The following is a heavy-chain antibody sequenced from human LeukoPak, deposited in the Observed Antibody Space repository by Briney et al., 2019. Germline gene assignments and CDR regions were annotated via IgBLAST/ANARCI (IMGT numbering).Heavy chain of an antibody. Sequence: GGSLRLSCAASGFTFSSYGMSWVRQAPGKGLEWVPGISSSGDTTYYGDSVKGRFTISRDNSKNTLHLQMNSLRAEDTAVYYCAKRDNYYYMDVWGKGTTVTVSS. CDR1: GFTFSSYG. CDR3: AKRDNYYYMDV. J-gene: IGHJ6*03. D-gene: IGHD2-15*01. V-gene: IGHV3-23*01. CDR2: ISSSGDTT.